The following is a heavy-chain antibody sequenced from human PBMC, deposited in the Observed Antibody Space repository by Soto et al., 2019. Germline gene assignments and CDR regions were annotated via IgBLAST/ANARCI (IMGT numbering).Heavy chain of an antibody. D-gene: IGHD5-18*01. J-gene: IGHJ4*02. CDR3: AKERDTYGSSYYLDS. Sequence: QVQLVESGGGVVQPGRSLRLSCAASGFTFSSYGMHWVRQAPGKGLEWVAVISYNGRDKKHADSVKGRFTISRDNSKNTVYLQMNSLRAEDTAVYNCAKERDTYGSSYYLDSWGQGTLVTVSS. CDR1: GFTFSSYG. CDR2: ISYNGRDK. V-gene: IGHV3-30*18.